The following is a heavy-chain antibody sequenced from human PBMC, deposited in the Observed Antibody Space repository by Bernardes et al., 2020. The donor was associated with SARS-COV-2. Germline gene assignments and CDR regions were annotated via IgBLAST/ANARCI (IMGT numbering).Heavy chain of an antibody. CDR3: ARDLRVRYFDWELYYYGMDV. Sequence: GGSLRLSCAASGFTFSSYEMNWVRQAPGKGLEWVSYISSSGSTIYYADSVKGRFTISSDNAKNSLYLQMNSLRAEDTAVYYCARDLRVRYFDWELYYYGMDVWGQGTTVTVSS. J-gene: IGHJ6*02. CDR2: ISSSGSTI. D-gene: IGHD3-9*01. CDR1: GFTFSSYE. V-gene: IGHV3-48*03.